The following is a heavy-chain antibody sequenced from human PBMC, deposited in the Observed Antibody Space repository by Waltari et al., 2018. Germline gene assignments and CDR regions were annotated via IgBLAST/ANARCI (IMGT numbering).Heavy chain of an antibody. D-gene: IGHD2-8*01. CDR2: IWNHGYVQ. J-gene: IGHJ4*02. V-gene: IGHV3-33*01. CDR1: GFPLSANG. CDR3: AREGTGRCTNGICSMDY. Sequence: QVQLVESGGDVVQPGRSLRLSCEASGFPLSANGIHWVRRAPGKGLEWVALIWNHGYVQHYADSVKGRFTIPRDTSKNTVYLQMNSLRKEDTALYYCAREGTGRCTNGICSMDYWGQGTLVTVSS.